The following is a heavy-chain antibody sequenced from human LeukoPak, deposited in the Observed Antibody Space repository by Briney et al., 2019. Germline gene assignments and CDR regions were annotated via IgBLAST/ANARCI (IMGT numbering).Heavy chain of an antibody. Sequence: GGSLRLSCAASGFTFSSYEMNWVRQAPGKGLEWVSYISSSGSTIYYADSVKGRFTISRDNAKNSLYLQMNSLRAEDTAVYYCARDMGYCSGGSCYAYFDYWGQGTLVTVSS. J-gene: IGHJ4*02. CDR3: ARDMGYCSGGSCYAYFDY. D-gene: IGHD2-15*01. V-gene: IGHV3-48*03. CDR2: ISSSGSTI. CDR1: GFTFSSYE.